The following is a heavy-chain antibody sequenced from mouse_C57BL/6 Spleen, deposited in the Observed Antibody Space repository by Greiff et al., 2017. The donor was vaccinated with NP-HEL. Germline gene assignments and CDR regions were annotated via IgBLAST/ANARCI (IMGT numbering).Heavy chain of an antibody. V-gene: IGHV5-17*01. CDR2: ISSGSSTI. CDR1: GFTFSDYG. Sequence: DVQLVESGGGLVKPGGSLKLSCAASGFTFSDYGMHWVRQAPEKGLEWVAYISSGSSTIYYADTVKGRFTISRDNAKNTLFLQMTSLRSEDTAMYYCARSYYYGSSYFDYWGQGTTLTVSS. CDR3: ARSYYYGSSYFDY. D-gene: IGHD1-1*01. J-gene: IGHJ2*01.